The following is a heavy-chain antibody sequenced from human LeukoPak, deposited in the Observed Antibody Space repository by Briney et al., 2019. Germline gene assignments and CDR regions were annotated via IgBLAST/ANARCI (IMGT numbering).Heavy chain of an antibody. CDR3: AKQLGYCSDGSCYFPY. J-gene: IGHJ4*02. CDR2: ISGSGGGT. V-gene: IGHV3-23*01. CDR1: GFSFSNYA. D-gene: IGHD2-15*01. Sequence: GGSLRLSCAASGFSFSNYAMSWVRQAPGKALEWVSAISGSGGGTYYADSVQGRFTISRDNSKSTLCLQMNSLRAEDTAVYYCAKQLGYCSDGSCYFPYWGQGTLVTVSS.